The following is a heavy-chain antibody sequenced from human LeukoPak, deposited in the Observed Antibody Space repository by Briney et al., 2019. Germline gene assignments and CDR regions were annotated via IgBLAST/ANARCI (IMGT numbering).Heavy chain of an antibody. V-gene: IGHV4-59*01. CDR1: GGSISSYY. CDR2: IYYSGST. D-gene: IGHD3-3*01. J-gene: IGHJ4*02. Sequence: PSETLSLTCTVSGGSISSYYWSWIRQPPGKGLEWIGYIYYSGSTNYNPSLKSRVTIPVDTSKNQFSLKLSSVTAADTAVYYCARSLSITIFGVAPGYWGQGTLVTVSS. CDR3: ARSLSITIFGVAPGY.